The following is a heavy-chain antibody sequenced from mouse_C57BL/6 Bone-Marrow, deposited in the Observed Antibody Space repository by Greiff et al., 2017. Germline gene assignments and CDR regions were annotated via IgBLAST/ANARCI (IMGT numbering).Heavy chain of an antibody. J-gene: IGHJ2*01. CDR1: GFTFSSYA. CDR3: ARRGTTVVAHFDY. D-gene: IGHD1-1*01. CDR2: ISDGGSYT. V-gene: IGHV5-4*03. Sequence: DVMLVESGGGLVKPGGSLKLSCAASGFTFSSYAMSWVRQTPEKRLEWVATISDGGSYTYYPDNVKGRFTISRDNAKNNLYLQMSHLKSEDTAMYYCARRGTTVVAHFDYWGQGTTLTGSS.